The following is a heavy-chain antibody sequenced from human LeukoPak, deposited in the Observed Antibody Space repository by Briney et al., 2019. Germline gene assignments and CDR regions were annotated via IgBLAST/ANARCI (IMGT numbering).Heavy chain of an antibody. D-gene: IGHD1-20*01. CDR1: GGTFSSYA. CDR2: IIPIFGTA. Sequence: SVKVSCKASGGTFSSYAISWVRQAPGQGLEWMGGIIPIFGTANYAQKFQGRVTITADESTSTAYMELSSLRSEDTAVYYWAIRVNWNDVRWEYYFDYWGQGTLVTVSS. V-gene: IGHV1-69*13. J-gene: IGHJ4*02. CDR3: AIRVNWNDVRWEYYFDY.